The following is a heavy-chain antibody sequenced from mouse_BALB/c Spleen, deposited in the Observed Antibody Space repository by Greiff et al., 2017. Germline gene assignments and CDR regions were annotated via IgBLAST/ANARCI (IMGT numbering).Heavy chain of an antibody. D-gene: IGHD2-10*01. CDR2: INPYNGDT. CDR1: GYSFTGYF. V-gene: IGHV1-20*02. CDR3: TRSEAYFDNPLYAMDY. J-gene: IGHJ2*01. Sequence: VQLQQSGPELVKPGASVKLSCKASGYSFTGYFMNWVMQSHGKSLEWIGRINPYNGDTFYNQKFKGKATLTVDKSSSTAHLELRSLASEDSAVYYCTRSEAYFDNPLYAMDYWGQGTTLTVSS.